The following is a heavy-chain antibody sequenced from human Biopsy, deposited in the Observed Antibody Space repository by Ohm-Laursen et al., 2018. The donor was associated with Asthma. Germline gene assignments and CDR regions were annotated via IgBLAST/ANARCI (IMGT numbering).Heavy chain of an antibody. Sequence: GSLRLSCVASGFAVSRDHMFWVRQAPGKGLEWVSVIYSGGTSHTADSVRGRFTISRDYSKNTLYLQMPSLRAEDTAVYYCARGDSSNWSHYYFDYWGQGTLVTVSS. CDR1: GFAVSRDH. V-gene: IGHV3-53*01. J-gene: IGHJ4*02. CDR2: IYSGGTS. D-gene: IGHD3-22*01. CDR3: ARGDSSNWSHYYFDY.